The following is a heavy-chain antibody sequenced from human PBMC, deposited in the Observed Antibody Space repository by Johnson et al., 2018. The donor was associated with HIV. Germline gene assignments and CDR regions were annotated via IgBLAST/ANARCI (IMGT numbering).Heavy chain of an antibody. CDR3: AKKGNVGSWDLDAFDS. Sequence: VQLVESGGGLVQPGGSLRLSCAASGFTFSSYAMSWVRQAPGKGLEWVSVINNSGGGTYYADSVRGQFTISRDNSKKTLYLQMNSLRAEDTAINYCAKKGNVGSWDLDAFDSWGQGTMVTVSS. V-gene: IGHV3-23*04. CDR1: GFTFSSYA. CDR2: INNSGGGT. J-gene: IGHJ3*02. D-gene: IGHD1-26*01.